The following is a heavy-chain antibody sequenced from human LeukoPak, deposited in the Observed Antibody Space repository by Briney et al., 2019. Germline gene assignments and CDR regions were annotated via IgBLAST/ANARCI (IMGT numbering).Heavy chain of an antibody. CDR2: ISSSSSYI. CDR3: ARDRGLGYCSGGSCNNYFDY. D-gene: IGHD2-15*01. J-gene: IGHJ4*02. CDR1: GFTFSSYS. Sequence: TGGSLRLSCAASGFTFSSYSMNWVRQAPGKGLEWVSSISSSSSYIYYADSVKGRFTISRDNAKNSLYLQMNSLRAEDTAVYYCARDRGLGYCSGGSCNNYFDYWGQGTLVTVSS. V-gene: IGHV3-21*01.